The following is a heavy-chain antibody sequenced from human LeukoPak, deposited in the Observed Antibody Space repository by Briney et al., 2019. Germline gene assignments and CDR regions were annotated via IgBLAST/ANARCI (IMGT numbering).Heavy chain of an antibody. CDR3: ARAAEYSSGWYEWFDP. D-gene: IGHD6-19*01. J-gene: IGHJ5*02. Sequence: PSETLSLTCTVSGGSISSYYWSWIRQPAGKGLEWIGRTYTSGSTNYNPSLKSRVTMSVDTSKNQFSLKLSSVTAADTAVYYCARAAEYSSGWYEWFDPWGPGTLVTVSS. CDR2: TYTSGST. V-gene: IGHV4-4*07. CDR1: GGSISSYY.